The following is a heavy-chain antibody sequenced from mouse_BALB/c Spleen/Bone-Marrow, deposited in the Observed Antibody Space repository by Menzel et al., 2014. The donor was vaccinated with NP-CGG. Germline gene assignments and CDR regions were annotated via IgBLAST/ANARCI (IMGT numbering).Heavy chain of an antibody. CDR1: GYAFSSSW. D-gene: IGHD3-3*01. CDR2: IYPGDGDT. Sequence: QVQLQQSGPELVKPGASVKISCKASGYAFSSSWMNWVKQRPGQGLEWIGRIYPGDGDTNYNGKFKGKATLTADKSSSTAYMQLSSLTSVDSAVYFCARVGLGLDYWGQGTTLTVSS. CDR3: ARVGLGLDY. V-gene: IGHV1-82*01. J-gene: IGHJ2*01.